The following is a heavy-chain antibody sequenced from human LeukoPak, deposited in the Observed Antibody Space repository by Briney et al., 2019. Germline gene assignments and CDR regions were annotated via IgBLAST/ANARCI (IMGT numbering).Heavy chain of an antibody. J-gene: IGHJ4*02. V-gene: IGHV1-18*01. D-gene: IGHD5-12*01. CDR3: ARDLRYSGYDWWYYFDY. CDR2: ISAYNGNT. Sequence: ASVKVSCKASGYTFTSYGISWVRQAPGQGLEWMGWISAYNGNTNYAQKFQGRVTMTTDTSTSTAYMELRSLRSDDTAVYYCARDLRYSGYDWWYYFDYWGQGTLVTVSS. CDR1: GYTFTSYG.